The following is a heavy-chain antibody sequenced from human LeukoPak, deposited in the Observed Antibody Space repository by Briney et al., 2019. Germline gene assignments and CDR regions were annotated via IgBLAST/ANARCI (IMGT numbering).Heavy chain of an antibody. CDR2: IYTSGST. CDR3: ARLYWYFDP. Sequence: SETLSLTCTVSGGSISSYYWSWIRQPPGKGLEWIGYIYTSGSTNYNPSLKSRVTISVDTSKNQFSLKLSSVTAADTAVYYCARLYWYFDPWGRGTLVTVSS. V-gene: IGHV4-4*09. CDR1: GGSISSYY. J-gene: IGHJ2*01.